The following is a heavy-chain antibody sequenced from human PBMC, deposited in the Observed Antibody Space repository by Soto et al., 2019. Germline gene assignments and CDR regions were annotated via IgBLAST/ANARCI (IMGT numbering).Heavy chain of an antibody. Sequence: SLRLSCAASDFTFSNYVMNWVRQAPGKGLEWVATISYSVDKTHYADSVRGRFTISRDNSKNTLSLQMNSLRAEDAAVYYCVRRAITATTKWGAFDIWGQGTMVTVSS. CDR3: VRRAITATTKWGAFDI. CDR2: ISYSVDKT. J-gene: IGHJ3*02. V-gene: IGHV3-23*01. D-gene: IGHD1-7*01. CDR1: DFTFSNYV.